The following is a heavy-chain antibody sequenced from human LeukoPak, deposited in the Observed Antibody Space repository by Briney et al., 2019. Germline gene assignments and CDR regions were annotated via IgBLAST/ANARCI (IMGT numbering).Heavy chain of an antibody. D-gene: IGHD3-9*01. J-gene: IGHJ5*02. CDR2: IYYSGST. CDR1: GGSISSSSYY. CDR3: ARGGGILTGYPSNYNWFDP. V-gene: IGHV4-39*07. Sequence: KPSETLSLTCTVSGGSISSSSYYWGWIRQPPGKGLEWIGSIYYSGSTYYNPSLKSRVTISVDTSKNQFSLKLSSVTAADTAVYYCARGGGILTGYPSNYNWFDPWGQGTLVTVSS.